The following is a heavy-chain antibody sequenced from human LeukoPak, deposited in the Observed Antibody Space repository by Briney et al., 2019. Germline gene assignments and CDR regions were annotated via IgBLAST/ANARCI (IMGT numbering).Heavy chain of an antibody. CDR2: IYTSGST. V-gene: IGHV4-61*02. D-gene: IGHD3-22*01. CDR3: AREGRYYDSSGYYVPFDY. Sequence: SETLSLTCTVSSGSISSGSYYWSWIRQPAGKGLEWIGRIYTSGSTNYNPSLKSRVTISVDTSKNQFSLKLSSVTAADTAVYYCAREGRYYDSSGYYVPFDYWGQGTLVTVSS. J-gene: IGHJ4*02. CDR1: SGSISSGSYY.